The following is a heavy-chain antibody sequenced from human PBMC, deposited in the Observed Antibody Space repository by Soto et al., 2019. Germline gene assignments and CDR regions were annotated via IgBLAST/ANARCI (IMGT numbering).Heavy chain of an antibody. CDR1: GFTFSSYS. D-gene: IGHD1-1*01. J-gene: IGHJ6*02. CDR3: ATMGSQPYYYYGMDV. CDR2: ISSSSSYI. Sequence: EVQLVESGGGLVKPGGSLRLSCAASGFTFSSYSMNWVRQAPGKGLEWVSSISSSSSYIYYADSVKGRFTISRDNAKNSLYLQMNSLRAEDTAVYYCATMGSQPYYYYGMDVWGQGTTVTVSS. V-gene: IGHV3-21*01.